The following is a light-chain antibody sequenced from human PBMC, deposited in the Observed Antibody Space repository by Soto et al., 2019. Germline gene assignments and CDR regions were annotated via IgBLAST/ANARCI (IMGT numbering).Light chain of an antibody. CDR1: QSISSW. Sequence: DIQMTQSPSTLSASVGDRVTITCRARQSISSWLAWYQQKPGKAPKLLIYKASTLESGVPSNFSCSGYGTYFTLTINSLQPDDFSIYYCQQYTRYPWTFGQGTKVDVK. J-gene: IGKJ1*01. V-gene: IGKV1-5*03. CDR3: QQYTRYPWT. CDR2: KAS.